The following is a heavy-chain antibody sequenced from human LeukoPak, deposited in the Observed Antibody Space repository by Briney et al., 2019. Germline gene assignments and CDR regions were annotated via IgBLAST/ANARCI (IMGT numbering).Heavy chain of an antibody. CDR3: ARVYSSGWYEYYFDY. CDR2: IYYSGST. J-gene: IGHJ4*02. D-gene: IGHD6-19*01. CDR1: GGSISSYY. Sequence: SETLSLTCTVSGGSISSYYWSWLRQPPGKGLEWIGYIYYSGSTNYNPSLKSRVTISVDTSKNQFSLKLSSVTAADTAVYYCARVYSSGWYEYYFDYWGQGTLVTVSS. V-gene: IGHV4-59*01.